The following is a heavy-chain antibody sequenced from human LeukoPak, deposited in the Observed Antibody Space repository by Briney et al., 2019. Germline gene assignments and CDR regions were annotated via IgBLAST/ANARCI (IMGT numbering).Heavy chain of an antibody. Sequence: SETLSLTCAVYGGSFSGYYWSWIRQPPGKGREWIGEINHSGSTNYNPSLKSRVTISVDKSKNQFSLKLSSVTAADTAVYYCARGAPTAYSSQTYYFDYWGQGTLVTVSS. CDR1: GGSFSGYY. D-gene: IGHD6-13*01. CDR2: INHSGST. CDR3: ARGAPTAYSSQTYYFDY. J-gene: IGHJ4*02. V-gene: IGHV4-34*01.